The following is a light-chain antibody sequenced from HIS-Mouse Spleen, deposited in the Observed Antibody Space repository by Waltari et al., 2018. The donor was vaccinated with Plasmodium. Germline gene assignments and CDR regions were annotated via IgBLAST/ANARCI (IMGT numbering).Light chain of an antibody. Sequence: SYELTQPPSVSVSPGQTATITCSGDNLGSNYACWYQQQPGQSPVLVIYQDSKRPSGIPERFSGSNAGNTATLTISGTQAMDEADYYCQAWDSSTVVFGGGTKLTVL. V-gene: IGLV3-1*01. CDR3: QAWDSSTVV. CDR1: NLGSNY. CDR2: QDS. J-gene: IGLJ2*01.